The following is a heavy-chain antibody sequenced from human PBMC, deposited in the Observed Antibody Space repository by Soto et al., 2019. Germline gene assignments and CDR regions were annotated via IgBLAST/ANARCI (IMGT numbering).Heavy chain of an antibody. D-gene: IGHD2-15*01. Sequence: PGGSLRLSCAASGFTFNIYTMNWVRQAPGKGLEWVSGISPSSGTTYYADSVKGRFTISRDTSENTLYLQMNSLRAEDTAVYYCATGCCSGGKCRNDYWGQGTLVTVSS. CDR1: GFTFNIYT. CDR3: ATGCCSGGKCRNDY. J-gene: IGHJ4*02. CDR2: ISPSSGTT. V-gene: IGHV3-23*01.